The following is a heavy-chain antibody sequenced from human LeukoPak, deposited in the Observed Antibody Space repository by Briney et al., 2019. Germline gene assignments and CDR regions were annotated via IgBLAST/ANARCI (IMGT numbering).Heavy chain of an antibody. CDR1: GFTVSSNY. D-gene: IGHD3-16*01. J-gene: IGHJ4*02. V-gene: IGHV3-53*01. CDR2: IYSGGST. CDR3: ARYRPYVGIAYFDY. Sequence: PGGSLRPSCAASGFTVSSNYMSWVRQAPGKGLEWVSVIYSGGSTSYADSVKGRFTISRDNSKNTLYLQINSLRPEDTAVYYCARYRPYVGIAYFDYSGQGTLVTVSS.